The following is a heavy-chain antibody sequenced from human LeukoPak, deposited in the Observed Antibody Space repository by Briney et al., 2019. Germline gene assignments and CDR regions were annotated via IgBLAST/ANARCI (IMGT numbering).Heavy chain of an antibody. CDR2: ISSSGSTI. CDR1: GFTFSSYE. J-gene: IGHJ6*02. D-gene: IGHD3-10*01. Sequence: GGPLRLSCAASGFTFSSYEMNWVRQAPGKGLEWVSYISSSGSTIYYADSVKGRFTISRDNAKNSLYLQMNSLRAEDTAVYYCARDPDITMVRGVVDGMDVWGQGTTVTVSS. CDR3: ARDPDITMVRGVVDGMDV. V-gene: IGHV3-48*03.